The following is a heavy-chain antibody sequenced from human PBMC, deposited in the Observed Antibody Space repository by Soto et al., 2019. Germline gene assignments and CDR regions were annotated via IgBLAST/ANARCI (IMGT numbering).Heavy chain of an antibody. CDR1: GFTFSSYS. D-gene: IGHD6-19*01. V-gene: IGHV3-21*01. CDR2: ITSSSSYI. J-gene: IGHJ4*02. CDR3: ARDIAVALWYFDY. Sequence: GSRRLSCAASGFTFSSYSMNWVRQDPGKGLEWVSSITSSSSYIYYADSVKGRFTISRDNAKNSLYLQMNSLRAEDTAVYYCARDIAVALWYFDYWGQGTLVTVSS.